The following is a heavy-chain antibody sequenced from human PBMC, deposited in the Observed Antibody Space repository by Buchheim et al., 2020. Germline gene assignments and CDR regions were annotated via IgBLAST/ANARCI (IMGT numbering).Heavy chain of an antibody. Sequence: EVQLVESGGDLVKPGGSLRLSCEASGFSFSPYGMTWVRQTPGKGLEWVATIGTGYHQFYPVSLKDRFTISSDNAKNSAYLQMNSLRVKDTGVYFCARDFSGWSRDYWGQGTL. CDR1: GFSFSPYG. CDR2: IGTGYHQ. J-gene: IGHJ4*02. D-gene: IGHD6-19*01. V-gene: IGHV3-21*01. CDR3: ARDFSGWSRDY.